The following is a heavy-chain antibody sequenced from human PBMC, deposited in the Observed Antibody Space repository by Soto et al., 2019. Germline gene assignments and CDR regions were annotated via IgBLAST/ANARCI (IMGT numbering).Heavy chain of an antibody. V-gene: IGHV3-9*01. J-gene: IGHJ6*02. Sequence: PGGSLRLSCAASGFTFDDYAMHWVRQAPGEGLEWVSGISWNSGSIGYADSVKGRFTISRDNAKNSLYLQMNSLRAEDTALYYCAKDGAARFYGMDVWGQGTTVTVSS. CDR2: ISWNSGSI. D-gene: IGHD6-6*01. CDR1: GFTFDDYA. CDR3: AKDGAARFYGMDV.